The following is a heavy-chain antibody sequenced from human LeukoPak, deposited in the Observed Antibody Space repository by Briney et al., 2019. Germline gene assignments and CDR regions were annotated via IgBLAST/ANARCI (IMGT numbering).Heavy chain of an antibody. Sequence: SVKVSCKSSGGTFSSYAVSWVRQAPGQGLDWMGGIIPFFGTANYAQKFQGRVTLTADKFPTTAYMELNSLRSEDTAVYYCARVRRTGSAYDAFDIWGQGTMVTVSS. J-gene: IGHJ3*02. CDR1: GGTFSSYA. D-gene: IGHD1-26*01. V-gene: IGHV1-69*06. CDR3: ARVRRTGSAYDAFDI. CDR2: IIPFFGTA.